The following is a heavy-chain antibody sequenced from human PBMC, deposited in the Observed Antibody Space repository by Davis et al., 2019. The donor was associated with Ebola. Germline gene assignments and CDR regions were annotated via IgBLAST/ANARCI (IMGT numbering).Heavy chain of an antibody. CDR2: LSYDGSSR. V-gene: IGHV3-30*18. D-gene: IGHD6-19*01. CDR3: AKWSTSGGYYYYHGMDV. Sequence: GESLKISCAASGFTFSIYGMHWVRQAPGKGLEWVASLSYDGSSRALADSVSGRFSISRDNSENTLYLQMNSLRDEDTAVYYCAKWSTSGGYYYYHGMDVWGQGTTVSVSS. CDR1: GFTFSIYG. J-gene: IGHJ6*02.